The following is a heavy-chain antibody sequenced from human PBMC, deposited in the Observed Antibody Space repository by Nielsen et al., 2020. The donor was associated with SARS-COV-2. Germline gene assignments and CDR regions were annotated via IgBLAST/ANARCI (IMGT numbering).Heavy chain of an antibody. V-gene: IGHV4-61*01. CDR3: ARGEVTMVRGKAFDI. J-gene: IGHJ3*02. Sequence: SETLSLTCTVSGGSVSSGSYYWSWIRQPPGKGLEWIGYIYYSGSTNYNPPLKSRVTISVDTSKNQFSLKLSSVTAADTAVYYCARGEVTMVRGKAFDIWGQGTMVTVSS. D-gene: IGHD3-10*01. CDR2: IYYSGST. CDR1: GGSVSSGSYY.